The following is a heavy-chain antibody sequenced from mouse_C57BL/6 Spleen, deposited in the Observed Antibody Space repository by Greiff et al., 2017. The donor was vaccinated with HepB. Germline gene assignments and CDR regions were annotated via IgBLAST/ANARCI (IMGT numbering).Heavy chain of an antibody. CDR2: SRNKANDYTT. Sequence: EVQGVESGGGLVQSGRSLRLSCATSGFTFSDFYMEWVRQAPGKGLEWIAASRNKANDYTTEYSASGKGRFIVSRDTSQSILYLQMNALRAEDTAIYYCARDAGAYFSGFAYWGQRTLVTVSA. CDR3: ARDAGAYFSGFAY. J-gene: IGHJ3*01. V-gene: IGHV7-1*01. CDR1: GFTFSDFY. D-gene: IGHD6-5*01.